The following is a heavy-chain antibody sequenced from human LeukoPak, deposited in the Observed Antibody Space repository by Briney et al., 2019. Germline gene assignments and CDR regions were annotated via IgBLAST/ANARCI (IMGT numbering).Heavy chain of an antibody. CDR2: ISTGSSYI. CDR3: ARSFYDSSGYPNFDY. J-gene: IGHJ4*02. V-gene: IGHV3-21*01. D-gene: IGHD3-22*01. CDR1: GYSFSTYS. Sequence: PGGSLRLXCAASGYSFSTYSMNWVRQAPGKGLEWVSFISTGSSYIYYADSVKGRFTISRDNAKKSLYLQMNSLRAEDTAVYFCARSFYDSSGYPNFDYWGQGTLVTVSS.